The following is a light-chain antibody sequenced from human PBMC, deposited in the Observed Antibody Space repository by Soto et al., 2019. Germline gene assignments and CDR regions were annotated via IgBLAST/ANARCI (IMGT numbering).Light chain of an antibody. Sequence: IQLTQSPSSLSASVGDSVTITCRASQGITSYLAWYQQKPGKAPNLLIYEATNLQSGVPPRFSGSGSGTDFTLTISSLQPEDFATYFCQQANSFPITFSQGTDWRL. CDR2: EAT. J-gene: IGKJ5*01. CDR3: QQANSFPIT. V-gene: IGKV1-9*01. CDR1: QGITSY.